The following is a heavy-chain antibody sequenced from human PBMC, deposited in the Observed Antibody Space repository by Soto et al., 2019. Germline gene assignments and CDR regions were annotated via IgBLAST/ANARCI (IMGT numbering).Heavy chain of an antibody. D-gene: IGHD4-17*01. CDR1: GYTFTGYY. CDR3: ARDGADYGDYAVDY. CDR2: INPNSGGT. V-gene: IGHV1-2*04. Sequence: QVQLVQSGAEVKKPGASVKVSCKASGYTFTGYYMHWVRQAPGQGIEWMGWINPNSGGTNYAQKFQGWVTMTRDTSISKGYMELSRLRSDDTAVYYCARDGADYGDYAVDYWGQGTLVTVSS. J-gene: IGHJ4*02.